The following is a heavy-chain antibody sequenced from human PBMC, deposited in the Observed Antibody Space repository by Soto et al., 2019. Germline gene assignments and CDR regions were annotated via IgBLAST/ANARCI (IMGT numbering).Heavy chain of an antibody. CDR3: ARDWSHPLEAAGTWWFDP. J-gene: IGHJ5*02. V-gene: IGHV1-69*13. Sequence: SVKVSCKASGGTFSSYAISWVRQAPGQGLEWMGGIIPIFGTANYAQKFQGRVTITADESTSTAYMELSSLRSEDTAVYYCARDWSHPLEAAGTWWFDPWGQGTLVTVSS. D-gene: IGHD6-13*01. CDR2: IIPIFGTA. CDR1: GGTFSSYA.